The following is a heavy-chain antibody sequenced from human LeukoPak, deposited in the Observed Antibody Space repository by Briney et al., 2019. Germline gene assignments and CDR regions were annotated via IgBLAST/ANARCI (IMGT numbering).Heavy chain of an antibody. CDR3: AREGPSYYYYMDV. J-gene: IGHJ6*03. CDR2: INPNSAGT. V-gene: IGHV1-2*02. Sequence: ASVKVSCKASGYTFIDHYIHWVRQAPGQGLEWMGWINPNSAGTNYAQKFQGRVTMTRDTSISTAYMELSRLRSDDTAVYYCAREGPSYYYYMDVWGKGTTVTVSS. CDR1: GYTFIDHY.